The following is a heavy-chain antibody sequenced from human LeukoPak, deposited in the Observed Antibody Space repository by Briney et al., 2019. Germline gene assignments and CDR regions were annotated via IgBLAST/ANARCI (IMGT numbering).Heavy chain of an antibody. J-gene: IGHJ5*02. CDR1: GFAFSSYS. V-gene: IGHV3-21*06. Sequence: GGSLRLSCAASGFAFSSYSMTWFRQAPGKGLEWVSTITPTADYIYSADSLKGRFTISRDNAKSSLYLQMNSLTAEDTAVYYCARGRRVAAYTYNWFDPWGQGTLVTVSS. CDR2: ITPTADYI. CDR3: ARGRRVAAYTYNWFDP. D-gene: IGHD3-16*01.